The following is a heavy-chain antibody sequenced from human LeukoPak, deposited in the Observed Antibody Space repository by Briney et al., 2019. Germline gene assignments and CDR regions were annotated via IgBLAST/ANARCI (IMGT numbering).Heavy chain of an antibody. CDR2: IYHSGGST. Sequence: SETLSLTCTVSNYPITFSYYWGWIRQSPGKGLEWIGSIYHSGGSTFYNPSLESRLTMSVDTSKNQISLQMRSVTAEDTAVYYCARDHATLTGHIQYFDPWGRGTLVTVSS. J-gene: IGHJ5*02. V-gene: IGHV4-38-2*02. D-gene: IGHD1-20*01. CDR1: NYPITFSYY. CDR3: ARDHATLTGHIQYFDP.